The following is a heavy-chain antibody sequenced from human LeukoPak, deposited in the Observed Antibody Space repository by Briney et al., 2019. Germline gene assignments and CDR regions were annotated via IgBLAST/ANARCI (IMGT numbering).Heavy chain of an antibody. CDR1: GGSISIYF. V-gene: IGHV4-59*01. J-gene: IGHJ4*02. D-gene: IGHD1-26*01. Sequence: SETLSLTCTVSGGSISIYFWSWIRQPPGQGLEWIGYIYNSGSTNYNPPLKSRVTISVDTSKNQFSLNLSSVTAADTAIYYCARDRGGGNYHFDYWGQGTLVTVSS. CDR2: IYNSGST. CDR3: ARDRGGGNYHFDY.